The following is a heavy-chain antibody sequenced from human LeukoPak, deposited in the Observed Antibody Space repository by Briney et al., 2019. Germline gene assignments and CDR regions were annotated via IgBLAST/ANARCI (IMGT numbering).Heavy chain of an antibody. CDR3: ARERASCYFDY. J-gene: IGHJ4*02. CDR2: VSNDGGYI. V-gene: IGHV3-30*04. D-gene: IGHD1-1*01. CDR1: GISFSIYT. Sequence: GGSLRLSCAASGISFSIYTMHWFRQAPGKGLEWVAVVSNDGGYIDYADSVRGRFTISRDNSKNTLLLQMNSLRGEDTAVYSCARERASCYFDYWGQGTLVTVSS.